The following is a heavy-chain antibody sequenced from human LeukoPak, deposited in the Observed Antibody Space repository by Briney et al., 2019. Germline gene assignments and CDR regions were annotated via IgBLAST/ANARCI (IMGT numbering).Heavy chain of an antibody. CDR2: IIPILGIA. CDR3: ARRQGTTLSFDY. Sequence: ASVKVSCKASGCTFSSYAISWVRQAPGQGLEWMGRIIPILGIANYAQKFQGRVTITADKSTSTAYMELSSLRSDDTAVYYCARRQGTTLSFDYWGQGTLVTVSS. D-gene: IGHD1-1*01. J-gene: IGHJ4*02. CDR1: GCTFSSYA. V-gene: IGHV1-69*04.